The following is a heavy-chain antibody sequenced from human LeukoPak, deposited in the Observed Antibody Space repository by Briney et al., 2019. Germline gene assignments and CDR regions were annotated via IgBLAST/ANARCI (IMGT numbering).Heavy chain of an antibody. V-gene: IGHV4-39*01. CDR2: IYYSGST. Sequence: SETLSLTCTVSGGSISSSRYYWGWIRQPPGKGLEWIGGIYYSGSTYYNPSLKSRVTISVDTSKNQFSLKLSSVTAADTAVYYCAGMDVWGQGTTVTVSS. CDR1: GGSISSSRYY. CDR3: AGMDV. J-gene: IGHJ6*02.